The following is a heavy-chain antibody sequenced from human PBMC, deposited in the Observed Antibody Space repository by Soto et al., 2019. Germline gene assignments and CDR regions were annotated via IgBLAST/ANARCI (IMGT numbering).Heavy chain of an antibody. Sequence: SETLSLTCTVSGGSISTTSYYWDWIRQPPGKGLEWIGSIYYSGSTYYNPSLRSRVTISVDTSKNQFSLKLSSVTAADTAVYYCARHRLTLYTSTDYWGQGTLVTVSS. J-gene: IGHJ4*02. D-gene: IGHD6-13*01. CDR2: IYYSGST. CDR1: GGSISTTSYY. V-gene: IGHV4-39*01. CDR3: ARHRLTLYTSTDY.